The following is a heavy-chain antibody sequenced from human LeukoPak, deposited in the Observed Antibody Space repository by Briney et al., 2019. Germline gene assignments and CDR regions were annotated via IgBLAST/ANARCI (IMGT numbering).Heavy chain of an antibody. Sequence: PSETLSLTCTASGGSISNYYWSWNRQPPGKGLEWIGYIYYSGSTNYNPSLKSRVTISVDTSKNQFSLKLSSVTAADTAVYYCARSLERYYCRSGYSVWDQGTTVTVSS. CDR2: IYYSGST. V-gene: IGHV4-59*12. J-gene: IGHJ6*02. CDR3: ARSLERYYCRSGYSV. D-gene: IGHD3-22*01. CDR1: GGSISNYY.